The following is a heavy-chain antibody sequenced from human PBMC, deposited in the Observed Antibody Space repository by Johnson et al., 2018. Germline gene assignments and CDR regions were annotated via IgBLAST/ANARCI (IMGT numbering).Heavy chain of an antibody. Sequence: QVQLVQSGGGVVQPGRSLRLSCAASGFTFSTYGMHWVRQAPGKGLEWVAIISYDASNKYYTDSVKGRFTISRDNSKNTLYLQMNSLRAGDTAVYYCAKDRGPTRRGGLDYWGQGTLVTVSS. D-gene: IGHD3-10*01. CDR2: ISYDASNK. CDR3: AKDRGPTRRGGLDY. V-gene: IGHV3-30*18. J-gene: IGHJ4*02. CDR1: GFTFSTYG.